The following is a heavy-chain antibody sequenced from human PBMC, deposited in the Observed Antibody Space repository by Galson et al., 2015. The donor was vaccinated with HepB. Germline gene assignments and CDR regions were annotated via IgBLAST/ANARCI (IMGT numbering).Heavy chain of an antibody. D-gene: IGHD1-20*01. CDR1: GGTFSSYT. Sequence: SVKVSCKASGGTFSSYTLTWVRQAPGQGLEWVGRIIPMIDIANYAQKFQGRVTITADKSTSIAYMELSSLRSDDTAIYYCARGGITGTTGSGSFDIWGQGTLVSVSS. CDR2: IIPMIDIA. CDR3: ARGGITGTTGSGSFDI. J-gene: IGHJ3*02. V-gene: IGHV1-69*02.